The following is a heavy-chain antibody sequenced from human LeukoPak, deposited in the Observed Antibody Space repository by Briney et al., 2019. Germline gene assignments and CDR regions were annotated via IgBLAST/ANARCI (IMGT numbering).Heavy chain of an antibody. CDR3: TTATDTVNYYYGMDV. Sequence: GGSLRLSCAASGFTFSNAWMSWVREATGKGLEWVGRIKSKTDGGTTDYAAPVKGRFTISRDDSKNTLYLQMNSLKTEDTAVYYCTTATDTVNYYYGMDVWGQGTTVTVSS. CDR1: GFTFSNAW. J-gene: IGHJ6*02. D-gene: IGHD4-17*01. V-gene: IGHV3-15*01. CDR2: IKSKTDGGTT.